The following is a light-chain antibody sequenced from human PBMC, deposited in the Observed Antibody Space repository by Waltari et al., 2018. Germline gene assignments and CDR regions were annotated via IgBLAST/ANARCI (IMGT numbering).Light chain of an antibody. Sequence: DIQMTQSPSSLSASVGDRVTITCRASQYIDNNFTWYPQKPGTAPNLLIYGASSLQSGVPSRFSGSGSGTEFTLTISTLQPEDFATYYCQQSYSTPLTFGGGTKV. V-gene: IGKV1-39*01. CDR1: QYIDNN. CDR2: GAS. CDR3: QQSYSTPLT. J-gene: IGKJ4*01.